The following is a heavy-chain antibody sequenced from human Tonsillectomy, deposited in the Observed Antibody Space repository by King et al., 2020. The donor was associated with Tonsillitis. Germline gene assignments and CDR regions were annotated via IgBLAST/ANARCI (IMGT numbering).Heavy chain of an antibody. D-gene: IGHD2-2*01. Sequence: QLQESGPGLVRPSQTLSLTCTVSGGSISTVGYYWTWIRQPAGKGLEWIGRIFASGTTNLNPSPNSRVTMSVDTSKNQFSLKLSSVTAADTAVYYCARGSEIVVLPGAIGGRFDPWGQGTQVTVSS. J-gene: IGHJ5*02. CDR3: ARGSEIVVLPGAIGGRFDP. V-gene: IGHV4-61*02. CDR1: GGSISTVGYY. CDR2: IFASGTT.